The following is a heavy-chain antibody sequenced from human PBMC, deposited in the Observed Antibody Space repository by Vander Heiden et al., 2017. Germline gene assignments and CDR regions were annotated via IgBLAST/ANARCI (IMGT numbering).Heavy chain of an antibody. CDR2: IIPIFGTA. V-gene: IGHV1-69*01. D-gene: IGHD3-22*01. Sequence: QVPLVQSGAEVKKPGSSVKVSCKASGGTFSSYAISWVRQPPGQGLGWMGGIIPIFGTANYAQKFQGRVTITADESTSTAYMELSSLRSEDTAVYYCAGLKDYYDSSGYYDAFDIWGQGTMVTVSS. CDR3: AGLKDYYDSSGYYDAFDI. CDR1: GGTFSSYA. J-gene: IGHJ3*02.